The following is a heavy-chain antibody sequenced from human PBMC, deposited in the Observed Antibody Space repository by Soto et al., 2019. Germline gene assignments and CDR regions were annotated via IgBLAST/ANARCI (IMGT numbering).Heavy chain of an antibody. CDR2: IWYDGSNK. CDR3: ARDYYGSGDYGMDV. D-gene: IGHD3-10*01. J-gene: IGHJ6*02. CDR1: GFTFSSYG. Sequence: GGSLRLSCAASGFTFSSYGMHWVRQAPGKGLEWVAVIWYDGSNKYYVDSVKGRFTISRDNSKNTLYLQMNSLRAEDTAVYYCARDYYGSGDYGMDVWGQGTTVTVSS. V-gene: IGHV3-33*01.